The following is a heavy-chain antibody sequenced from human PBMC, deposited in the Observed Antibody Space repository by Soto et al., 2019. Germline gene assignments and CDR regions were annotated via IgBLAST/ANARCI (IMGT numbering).Heavy chain of an antibody. J-gene: IGHJ4*02. Sequence: ASVKVSCKVSGYTLTELSMHWVRQAPGKGLEWMGGFDPEDGETIYAQKFQGRVTMTEDTSTDTAYMELSSLRSEDTAVYYCARVLFNSGWVAFDYWGQGTLVTVSS. CDR2: FDPEDGET. V-gene: IGHV1-24*01. CDR1: GYTLTELS. D-gene: IGHD6-19*01. CDR3: ARVLFNSGWVAFDY.